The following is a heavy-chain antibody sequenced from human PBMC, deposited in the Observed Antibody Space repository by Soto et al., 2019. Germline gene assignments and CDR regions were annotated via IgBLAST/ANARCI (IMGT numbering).Heavy chain of an antibody. CDR2: INPGYPAGRST. CDR3: AREAIVAGATTGVDV. Sequence: QVQLVQSGAEVKKPGASVKVSCKASGYTLTTFFMHWVRQAPGQGLEWMGVINPGYPAGRSTTYASRFQGRVTSTKDTSTSTVSMDLSRRRPDDTAVYYCAREAIVAGATTGVDVWGQGTTVSVSS. CDR1: GYTLTTFF. J-gene: IGHJ6*02. V-gene: IGHV1-46*01. D-gene: IGHD1-26*01.